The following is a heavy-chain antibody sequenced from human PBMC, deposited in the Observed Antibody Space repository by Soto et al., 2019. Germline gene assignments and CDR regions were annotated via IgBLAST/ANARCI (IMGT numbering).Heavy chain of an antibody. V-gene: IGHV1-69*01. Sequence: QVQLVQSGAEVKKPGSSVKVSCKASGGTFSSYGVSWVRQAPEQGLEWMGGIIPLFGTTNYAQMFQGSVTITADESTSTAYMELSRLRSEDTAVYYCARDRGSGWFRDAFDIWGQGTMVTVSS. D-gene: IGHD6-19*01. CDR2: IIPLFGTT. CDR1: GGTFSSYG. J-gene: IGHJ3*02. CDR3: ARDRGSGWFRDAFDI.